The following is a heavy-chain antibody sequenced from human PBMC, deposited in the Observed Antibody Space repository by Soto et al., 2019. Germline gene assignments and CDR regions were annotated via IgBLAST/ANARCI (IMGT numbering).Heavy chain of an antibody. CDR2: ISAYNGNT. V-gene: IGHV1-18*01. J-gene: IGHJ6*03. Sequence: ASVKVSCKASGYTFTSYGISWVRQAPGQGLEWMGWISAYNGNTNYAQKLQGRVTMTTDTSTSTAYMELRSLRSDDTAVYYCARDDPVRVVAAADYYYYYMDGSGKGTTVTVSS. CDR3: ARDDPVRVVAAADYYYYYMDG. D-gene: IGHD2-15*01. CDR1: GYTFTSYG.